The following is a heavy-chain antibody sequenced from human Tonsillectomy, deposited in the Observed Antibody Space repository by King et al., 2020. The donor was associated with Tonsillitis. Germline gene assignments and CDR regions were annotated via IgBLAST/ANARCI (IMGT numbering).Heavy chain of an antibody. V-gene: IGHV5-51*03. CDR2: ISPDDSQT. CDR3: ARGVAQLHRDV. CDR1: GYRFTTYW. Sequence: QLVQSGAEVKKPGESLKISCKASGYRFTTYWIGWVRQMPGKGLEWMGIISPDDSQTRYSPSFQGQVTISADKSISTAYLQWSSLKASDTAMYFCARGVAQLHRDVWGEGTTVIVSS. J-gene: IGHJ6*03. D-gene: IGHD2-2*01.